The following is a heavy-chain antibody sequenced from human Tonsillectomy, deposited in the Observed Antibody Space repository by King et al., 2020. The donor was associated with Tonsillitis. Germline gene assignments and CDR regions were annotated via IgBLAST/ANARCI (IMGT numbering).Heavy chain of an antibody. Sequence: QLVQSGAEVKKPGSSVKVSCKASGGTFSTYAISWVRQAPGQGLEWMGGIIPIFGTANYAQRFQGRVTIAADESTSTVYMERSSLRSEDTAVYYCARGGPVATGNFDYWGQGTLVTVSS. CDR3: ARGGPVATGNFDY. D-gene: IGHD5-12*01. J-gene: IGHJ4*02. CDR2: IIPIFGTA. CDR1: GGTFSTYA. V-gene: IGHV1-69*01.